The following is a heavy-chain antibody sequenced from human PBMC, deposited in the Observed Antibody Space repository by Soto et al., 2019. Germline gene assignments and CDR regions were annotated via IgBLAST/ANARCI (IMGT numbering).Heavy chain of an antibody. D-gene: IGHD3-10*01. V-gene: IGHV3-15*01. Sequence: GGSLRLSCAASGFTFSNAWMSWVRQAPGKGLEWVGRIKSKTDGGTTDYAAPVKGRFTISRDDSKNTLYLQMNSLKTEDTAVYYCTTAPESLDYYGSGSYFGVDVWGKGTTVTVSS. CDR1: GFTFSNAW. CDR3: TTAPESLDYYGSGSYFGVDV. CDR2: IKSKTDGGTT. J-gene: IGHJ6*04.